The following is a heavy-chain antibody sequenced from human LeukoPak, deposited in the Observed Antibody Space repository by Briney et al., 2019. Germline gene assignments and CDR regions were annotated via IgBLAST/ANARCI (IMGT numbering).Heavy chain of an antibody. CDR1: KFTFRPSG. CDR2: VRGSLSNT. CDR3: AKESQTYYDIMTGYPDYYFDY. Sequence: PVVSLRLSCAASKFTFRPSGMSCVHLAPGATLEWPSAVRGSLSNTYYVDSVKSRFTISRDSSKNMLYLRMSSLRSDDTAVYNCAKESQTYYDIMTGYPDYYFDYWGQGTLVTVSS. J-gene: IGHJ4*02. V-gene: IGHV3-23*01. D-gene: IGHD3-9*01.